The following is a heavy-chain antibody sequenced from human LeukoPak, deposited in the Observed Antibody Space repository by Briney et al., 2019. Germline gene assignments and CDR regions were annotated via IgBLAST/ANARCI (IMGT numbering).Heavy chain of an antibody. CDR2: ISPHHGST. V-gene: IGHV1-18*01. D-gene: IGHD4-17*01. CDR3: AKGGGWAAVDYGGNFHY. CDR1: GYIFTNHG. Sequence: ASVKVSCKATGYIFTNHGMSWVRQAPGQGLEWMGWISPHHGSTNYAQKFQGRVTMTTDTSTNTVYMEMTSLISDDTAVYYCAKGGGWAAVDYGGNFHYWGQGTLVTVSS. J-gene: IGHJ4*02.